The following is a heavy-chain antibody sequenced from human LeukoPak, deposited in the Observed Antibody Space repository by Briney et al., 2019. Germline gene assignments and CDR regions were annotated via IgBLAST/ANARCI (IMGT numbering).Heavy chain of an antibody. Sequence: SVKVSCKASGGSFSSYAISWVRQAPGQGLEWIGEIIPIFGTANYAQKFQGGVTITADKSTSTAYMELSSLRSEDTAVYYCARDRGYYDSSGQRGFDYWGQGTLVTVSS. V-gene: IGHV1-69*06. CDR1: GGSFSSYA. D-gene: IGHD3-22*01. CDR2: IIPIFGTA. J-gene: IGHJ4*02. CDR3: ARDRGYYDSSGQRGFDY.